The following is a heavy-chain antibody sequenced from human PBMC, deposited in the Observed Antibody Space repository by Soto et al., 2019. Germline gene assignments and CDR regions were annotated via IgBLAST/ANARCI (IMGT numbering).Heavy chain of an antibody. D-gene: IGHD3-22*01. CDR2: INHSGRT. J-gene: IGHJ6*02. CDR1: GGSISSGGYS. Sequence: SETLSLTCAVSGGSISSGGYSWTGIRRRPGRGLEWIGEINHSGRTTHTPSLKSRVTISVDTSKNQFSLKRSSVTAADPAAYYCAREGYYYDSSGYFRDYYYGMDVWGQGTTVTVSS. V-gene: IGHV4-30-2*01. CDR3: AREGYYYDSSGYFRDYYYGMDV.